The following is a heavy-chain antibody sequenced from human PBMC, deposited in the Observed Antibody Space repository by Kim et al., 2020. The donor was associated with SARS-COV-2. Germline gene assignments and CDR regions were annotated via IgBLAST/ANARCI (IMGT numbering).Heavy chain of an antibody. CDR3: AREVDTAMALDY. V-gene: IGHV4-59*01. Sequence: NYNPPLKSRVTISVDTSKNQFSLKLSSVTAADTAVYYCAREVDTAMALDYWGQGTLVTVSS. J-gene: IGHJ4*02. D-gene: IGHD5-18*01.